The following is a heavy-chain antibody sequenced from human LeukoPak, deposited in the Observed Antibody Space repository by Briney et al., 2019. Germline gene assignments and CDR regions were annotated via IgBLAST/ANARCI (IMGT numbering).Heavy chain of an antibody. D-gene: IGHD3-16*01. Sequence: GASVKVSCKASGYTFTGYYMHWVRQAPGQGLEWMGWINPNSGGTNYAQKFQGRITITADKSTSTAYMELSSLRSEDTAVYYCAREWGDYWGQGTLVTVSS. CDR1: GYTFTGYY. CDR2: INPNSGGT. J-gene: IGHJ4*02. CDR3: AREWGDY. V-gene: IGHV1-2*02.